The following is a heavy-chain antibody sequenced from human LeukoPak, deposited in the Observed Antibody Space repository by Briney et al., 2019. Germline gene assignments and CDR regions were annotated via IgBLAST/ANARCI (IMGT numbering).Heavy chain of an antibody. Sequence: PGGSLRLSCAASGFTFSSYAMSWVSQAPGKGLEWVSAISGSGGSTYYAHSVKVRFTISRDNSKNTLYLQMNSLRAEDTAVYYCARWARIVGATNAFDIWGQGTMVTVSS. D-gene: IGHD1-26*01. CDR1: GFTFSSYA. CDR2: ISGSGGST. V-gene: IGHV3-23*01. J-gene: IGHJ3*02. CDR3: ARWARIVGATNAFDI.